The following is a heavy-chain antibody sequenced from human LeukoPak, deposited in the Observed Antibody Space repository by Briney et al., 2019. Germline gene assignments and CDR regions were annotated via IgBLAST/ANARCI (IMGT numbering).Heavy chain of an antibody. D-gene: IGHD3-10*01. V-gene: IGHV3-33*01. CDR2: IWYDGTNK. CDR1: GFTFSSYG. Sequence: GRSLRLSCAASGFTFSSYGMHWVRQAPGKGLEWVAVIWYDGTNKYYADSVKGRFTISRDNSKNTLYLEMNSLRAEDTAVYYCARDGEFSYFDYWGQGTLVTVSS. J-gene: IGHJ4*02. CDR3: ARDGEFSYFDY.